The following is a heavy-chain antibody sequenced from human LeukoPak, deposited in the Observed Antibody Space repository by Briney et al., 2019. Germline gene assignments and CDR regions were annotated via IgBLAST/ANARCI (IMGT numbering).Heavy chain of an antibody. CDR1: GGSISSGGYY. Sequence: SETLSLTCTVSGGSISSGGYYWSWIRQHPGKGLEWIGYIYYSGSTYYNPSLKSRVTISVDTSKNQFSLKLSSVTAADTAVYYCARDRDGSGISIWGQGTMVTVSS. J-gene: IGHJ3*02. V-gene: IGHV4-31*03. CDR2: IYYSGST. D-gene: IGHD3-10*01. CDR3: ARDRDGSGISI.